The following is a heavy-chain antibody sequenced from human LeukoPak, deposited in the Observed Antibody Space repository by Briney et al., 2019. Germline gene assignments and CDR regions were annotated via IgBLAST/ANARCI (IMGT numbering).Heavy chain of an antibody. CDR1: GFTFDDYA. V-gene: IGHV3-9*01. CDR2: INWNSSSI. Sequence: GGSLRLSCAASGFTFDDYAMHWVRQAPGKGLEWVSGINWNSSSIAYADSVKGRFTISRDNAKNSLYLQMNSLRAEDTAFYYCAKESYYLYYFDYWGQGTLVTVSS. CDR3: AKESYYLYYFDY. J-gene: IGHJ4*02. D-gene: IGHD1-26*01.